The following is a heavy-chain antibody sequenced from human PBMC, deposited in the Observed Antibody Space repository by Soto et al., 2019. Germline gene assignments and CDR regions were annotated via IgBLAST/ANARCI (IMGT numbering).Heavy chain of an antibody. D-gene: IGHD1-1*01. V-gene: IGHV3-9*01. CDR3: AKGWGNWNDQDYFDY. CDR2: ISWNSGSI. J-gene: IGHJ4*02. CDR1: GFTFDDYA. Sequence: EVQLVESGGGLVQPGRSLRLSCAASGFTFDDYAMHWVRQAPGKGLEWVSGISWNSGSIGYADSVKGRFTISRDNAKNSLYLQMNSLRAEDTALYYCAKGWGNWNDQDYFDYWGQGTLVTVSS.